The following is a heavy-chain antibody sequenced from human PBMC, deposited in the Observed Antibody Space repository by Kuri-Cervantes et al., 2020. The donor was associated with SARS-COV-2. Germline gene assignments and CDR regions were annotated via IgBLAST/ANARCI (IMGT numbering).Heavy chain of an antibody. CDR3: AKVAKYYDFWSGPSAAYYFDY. CDR1: GFTFSSYA. CDR2: IYSGGSST. Sequence: GGSLRLSCAASGFTFSSYAMSWVRQAPGKGLEWVSVIYSGGSSTYYADSVKGRFTISRDSSKNTLYLQMNSLRAEDTAVYYCAKVAKYYDFWSGPSAAYYFDYWGQGTLVTVSS. D-gene: IGHD3-3*01. V-gene: IGHV3-23*03. J-gene: IGHJ4*02.